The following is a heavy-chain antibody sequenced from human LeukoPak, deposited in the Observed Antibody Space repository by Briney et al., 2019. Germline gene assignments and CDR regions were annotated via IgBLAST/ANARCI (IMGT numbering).Heavy chain of an antibody. CDR3: ARGGGIGVAGYFDY. D-gene: IGHD6-19*01. V-gene: IGHV1-69*13. CDR2: IIPLFGTA. Sequence: SVKVSCKASGGTFSRYAISWVREAPGQGLEWMGGIIPLFGTANYAQKFQGRVTITADESTSTAYMELSSLRSEDTAVYYCARGGGIGVAGYFDYWGQGTLVTVSS. J-gene: IGHJ4*02. CDR1: GGTFSRYA.